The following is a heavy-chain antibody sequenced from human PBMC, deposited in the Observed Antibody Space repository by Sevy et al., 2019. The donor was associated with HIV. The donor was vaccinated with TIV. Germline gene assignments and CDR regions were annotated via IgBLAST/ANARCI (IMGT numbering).Heavy chain of an antibody. CDR3: AREAIDSTAYPLDY. J-gene: IGHJ4*02. CDR1: GLTFSIYN. Sequence: GGSLRLSCAASGLTFSIYNMNWVRQAPGKGLEWVSSISPTGTYTYYADSVRGLFTISRGNAENFLFLQMNSLRAEDTAVYYCAREAIDSTAYPLDYWGQGTLVTVSS. CDR2: ISPTGTYT. V-gene: IGHV3-21*01. D-gene: IGHD3-22*01.